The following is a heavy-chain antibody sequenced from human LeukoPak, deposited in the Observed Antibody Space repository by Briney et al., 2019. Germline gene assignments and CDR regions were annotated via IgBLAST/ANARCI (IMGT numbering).Heavy chain of an antibody. CDR3: ARASTVTTPDY. Sequence: SETLSFTCTVSGGSISSYYWSWFRQPPEKGLEWIGEINHSGSTNYNPSLKSRVTISVDTSKNQFSLKLSSVTAADTAVYYCARASTVTTPDYWGQGTLVTVSS. CDR1: GGSISSYY. CDR2: INHSGST. J-gene: IGHJ4*02. V-gene: IGHV4-34*01. D-gene: IGHD4-17*01.